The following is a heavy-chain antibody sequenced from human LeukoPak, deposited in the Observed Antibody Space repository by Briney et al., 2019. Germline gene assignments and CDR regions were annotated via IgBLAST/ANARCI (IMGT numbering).Heavy chain of an antibody. CDR3: TRGPPDGSGNYYPGDF. Sequence: GGSLRLSCAASGFTFSSYWMHWVRQAPGKGLVWVSRIDTGGSSTLYADSVRGRFTISRDNAKNTLYLQMNSLRVEDTAVYYCTRGPPDGSGNYYPGDFWGQGTLVTVSS. V-gene: IGHV3-74*01. CDR2: IDTGGSST. CDR1: GFTFSSYW. D-gene: IGHD3-10*01. J-gene: IGHJ4*02.